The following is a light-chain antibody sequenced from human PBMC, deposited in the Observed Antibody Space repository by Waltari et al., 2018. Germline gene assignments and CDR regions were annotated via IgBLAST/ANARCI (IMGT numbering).Light chain of an antibody. CDR1: QSVGMT. J-gene: IGKJ1*01. CDR3: QHYVRLPAT. Sequence: EIVLTQSPGTLSLSPGERATLSCRASQSVGMTLAWYQQKRGQAPRLIIYGASTRATGIPDRFSGSGSGTDFSLTVSRLEPEDFAVYYCQHYVRLPATFGQGTKVEIK. CDR2: GAS. V-gene: IGKV3-20*01.